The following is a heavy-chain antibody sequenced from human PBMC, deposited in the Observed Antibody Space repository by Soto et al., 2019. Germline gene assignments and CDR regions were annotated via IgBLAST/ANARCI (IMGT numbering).Heavy chain of an antibody. CDR2: ISGSGGST. CDR1: GFTFISYA. CDR3: SNDRGEFDAFDI. V-gene: IGHV3-23*01. Sequence: HPRGSLRLSCAASGFTFISYAIICFRQAPGKGLEWVSAISGSGGSTYYADSVKGRFTISRDNSKNTLYLQMNSLRAEDTAVYYCSNDRGEFDAFDIWGQGTMVTVSS. D-gene: IGHD3-10*01. J-gene: IGHJ3*02.